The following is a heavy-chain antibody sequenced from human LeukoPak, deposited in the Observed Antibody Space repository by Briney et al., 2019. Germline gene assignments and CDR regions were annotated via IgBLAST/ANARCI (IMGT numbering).Heavy chain of an antibody. J-gene: IGHJ4*02. Sequence: GGSLRLSCAASGFTFTTYWMGWVRQAPGKGLEWVANIKQDGTEKYYVDSVKGRFTISRDNSKNTLYLQMNSLRAEDTAVYYCAKSGYNRFDYWGQGTLVTVSS. V-gene: IGHV3-7*03. CDR2: IKQDGTEK. D-gene: IGHD5-24*01. CDR1: GFTFTTYW. CDR3: AKSGYNRFDY.